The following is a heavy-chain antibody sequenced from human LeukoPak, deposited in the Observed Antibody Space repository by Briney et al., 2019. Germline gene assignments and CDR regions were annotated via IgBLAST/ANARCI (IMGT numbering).Heavy chain of an antibody. CDR3: AKVSTAYNWNDVSLGFDY. J-gene: IGHJ4*02. V-gene: IGHV4-34*01. CDR1: GGSFSDSY. D-gene: IGHD1-1*01. Sequence: PSETLSLTCAVYGGSFSDSYWTWIRQPPGKGLEWIGEINHSGITNYNPSLKSRVTISVDTSKNQFSLKLSSVTAADTAVYYCAKVSTAYNWNDVSLGFDYWGQGALVTVSS. CDR2: INHSGIT.